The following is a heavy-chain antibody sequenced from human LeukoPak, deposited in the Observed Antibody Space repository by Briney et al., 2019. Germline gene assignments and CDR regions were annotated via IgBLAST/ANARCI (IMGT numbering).Heavy chain of an antibody. V-gene: IGHV3-33*06. CDR1: QFTFSHYG. D-gene: IGHD4-11*01. CDR2: IWNDGSSQ. Sequence: GKSLTLSCVASQFTFSHYGMHWVRQAPGKGLEWVAVIWNDGSSQYYADSVKGRFTISRDNFQKTVYLQINSLRAEDTAVYYCAKDAQRGFDYSNSLEYWGQGTLVTVSS. CDR3: AKDAQRGFDYSNSLEY. J-gene: IGHJ4*02.